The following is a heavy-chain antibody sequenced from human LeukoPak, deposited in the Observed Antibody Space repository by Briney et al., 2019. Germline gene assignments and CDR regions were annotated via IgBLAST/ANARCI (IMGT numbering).Heavy chain of an antibody. D-gene: IGHD3-16*01. V-gene: IGHV3-23*01. CDR1: GFPFSSYA. CDR3: VLDARFGESLR. J-gene: IGHJ4*02. Sequence: GGSLRLSCTGSGFPFSSYAMSWVRQAPGKGLEWVSYISARGSDTYYADSVKGRLTTSRDNAKNTLYLEMNSLRVEDTAVYFCVLDARFGESLRWGQGTLVTVSS. CDR2: ISARGSDT.